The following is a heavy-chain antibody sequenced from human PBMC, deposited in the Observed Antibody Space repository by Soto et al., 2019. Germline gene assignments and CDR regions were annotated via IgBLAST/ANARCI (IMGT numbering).Heavy chain of an antibody. CDR2: IYQSGST. D-gene: IGHD3-22*01. V-gene: IGHV4-30-2*01. CDR3: ARELLFYDSAGLYWDDDFDI. J-gene: IGHJ3*02. CDR1: GGSLSSSAYS. Sequence: SETLSLTCAVSGGSLSSSAYSWSWIRQPPGKGLEWIGFIYQSGSTYYNPSLKSRVTMSLDRPKNQFSLKLSSVTAADTAVYYCARELLFYDSAGLYWDDDFDIWGQGTMVTVSS.